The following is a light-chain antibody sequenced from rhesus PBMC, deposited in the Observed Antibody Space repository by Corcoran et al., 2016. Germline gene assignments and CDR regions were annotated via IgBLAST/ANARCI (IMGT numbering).Light chain of an antibody. V-gene: IGKV3-42*02. CDR2: GAS. CDR1: QSDSSS. CDR3: QQCYGWPLT. Sequence: EIVMTQSPATLSLSPGERATLSCRASQSDSSSLAWSQQKPGQAPKLLIYGASSRAPGIPDRFSGRGSGTEFTLPISSLETDDVVVYYVQQCYGWPLTFVGGTKVELK. J-gene: IGKJ4*01.